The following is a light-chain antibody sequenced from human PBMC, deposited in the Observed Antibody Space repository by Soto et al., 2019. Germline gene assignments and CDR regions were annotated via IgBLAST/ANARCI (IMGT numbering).Light chain of an antibody. Sequence: DIQMSQSPSSLSASVGDRVTITCRAAESISRHLNWYQQKPGRAPDLLIYAASTLQNGVPSRFTGSGSGTEFTLTITGLQLEDFATYYCQQDYNTLATFGQGTRLEIK. CDR2: AAS. CDR1: ESISRH. J-gene: IGKJ5*01. V-gene: IGKV1-39*01. CDR3: QQDYNTLAT.